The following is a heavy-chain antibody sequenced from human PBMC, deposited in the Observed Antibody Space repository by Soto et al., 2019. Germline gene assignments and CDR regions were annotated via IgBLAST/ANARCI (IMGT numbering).Heavy chain of an antibody. CDR3: ARGVDRQWADY. CDR2: IYYSGST. J-gene: IGHJ4*02. Sequence: SETLSLTCTVSGGSLNAYFWTWNRQPPGKGLEWIGYIYYSGSTNYNPSLKSRVSISLHTSKNQFSLKLSSVTAADTAVYYCARGVDRQWADYWGQGTLVTVSS. D-gene: IGHD6-19*01. CDR1: GGSLNAYF. V-gene: IGHV4-59*01.